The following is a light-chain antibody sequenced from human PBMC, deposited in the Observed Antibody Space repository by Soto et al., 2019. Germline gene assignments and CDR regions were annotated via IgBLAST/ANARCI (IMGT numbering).Light chain of an antibody. J-gene: IGKJ1*01. CDR1: QSISYW. CDR2: DAS. Sequence: DIQMTQAPSTLSASVGDRVTIACRASQSISYWLAWYQQKPGKAPTLQIYDASTLESGVPSRFSGSGFGTDFTLAMSTLQPEDFGTYYCQQYNSYSWTFGQGTKVDIK. V-gene: IGKV1-5*01. CDR3: QQYNSYSWT.